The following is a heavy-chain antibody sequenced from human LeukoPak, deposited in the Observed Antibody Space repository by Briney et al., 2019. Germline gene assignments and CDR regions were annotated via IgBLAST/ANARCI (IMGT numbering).Heavy chain of an antibody. CDR1: GYTFTSYD. J-gene: IGHJ6*02. CDR3: ARVAVGYCSSTSCCYYYGMDV. D-gene: IGHD2-2*01. CDR2: MNPNSGNT. V-gene: IGHV1-8*01. Sequence: ASVKVSCKASGYTFTSYDINWVRQATGQGLEWMGWMNPNSGNTGYAQKFQGRVTMTRNTSISTAYMELSSLRSEDTAVYYCARVAVGYCSSTSCCYYYGMDVWGQGTTVTVSS.